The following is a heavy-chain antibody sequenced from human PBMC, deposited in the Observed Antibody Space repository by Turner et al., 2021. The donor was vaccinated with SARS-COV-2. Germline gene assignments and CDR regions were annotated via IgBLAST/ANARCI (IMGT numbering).Heavy chain of an antibody. CDR2: ISYDGSNK. CDR1: GFTFSSYD. V-gene: IGHV3-30*18. Sequence: QVQLVESGGGVVQPGRSLRLSCAASGFTFSSYDMHWVRQAPGKGLEWVAVISYDGSNKYYADSVKGRFTISRDNSKNTLYLQMNSLRAEGTAVYYCAKRGGEYCSGGSCYSGYFDYWGQGTLVTVSS. D-gene: IGHD2-15*01. CDR3: AKRGGEYCSGGSCYSGYFDY. J-gene: IGHJ4*02.